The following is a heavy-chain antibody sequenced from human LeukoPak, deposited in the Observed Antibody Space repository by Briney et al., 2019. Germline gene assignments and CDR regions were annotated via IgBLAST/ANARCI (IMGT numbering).Heavy chain of an antibody. CDR3: ATYRGYPVGY. V-gene: IGHV3-7*01. D-gene: IGHD6-13*01. CDR2: IKQDGSEK. CDR1: GFTFSGYS. Sequence: GGSLRLSCAASGFTFSGYSMSWVRQAPGKGLEWVANIKQDGSEKYYVDSVKGRFTISRDNAKNSLYLQMNSLRAKDTAVYYCATYRGYPVGYWGQGTLVTVSS. J-gene: IGHJ4*02.